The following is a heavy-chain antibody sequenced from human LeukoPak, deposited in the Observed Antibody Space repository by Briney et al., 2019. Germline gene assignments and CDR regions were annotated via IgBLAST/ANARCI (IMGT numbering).Heavy chain of an antibody. J-gene: IGHJ4*02. D-gene: IGHD2-2*01. Sequence: GGSPRLSCAASGLTFSNYYMHWVRQAPGKGPVWVSRISSDGSSTSYADSVKGRFTISRDNAKNTLYLQMNSLRAEDTAVYYCVNLGYCTTSSCQPWGQGTLVTVSS. CDR2: ISSDGSST. CDR1: GLTFSNYY. V-gene: IGHV3-74*01. CDR3: VNLGYCTTSSCQP.